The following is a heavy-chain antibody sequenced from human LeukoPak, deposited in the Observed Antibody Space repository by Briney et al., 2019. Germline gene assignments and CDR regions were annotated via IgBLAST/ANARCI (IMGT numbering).Heavy chain of an antibody. CDR1: GFTFEDYG. CDR2: LKGNGGGR. V-gene: IGHV3-20*04. CDR3: ARDAVPSGRSWFDP. Sequence: GGSLRLSCAVSGFTFEDYGMNWVRQVPGKGPEWVCGLKGNGGGRRYADSVKGRFSISRDNARNSLYLQMDSLTVDDTAFYYCARDAVPSGRSWFDPWGQGTLVTVSS. D-gene: IGHD1-26*01. J-gene: IGHJ5*02.